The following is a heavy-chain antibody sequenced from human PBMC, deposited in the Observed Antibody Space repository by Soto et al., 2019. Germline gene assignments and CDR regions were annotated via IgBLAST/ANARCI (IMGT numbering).Heavy chain of an antibody. D-gene: IGHD2-15*01. J-gene: IGHJ4*02. CDR3: ARGHRLGSIPRY. Sequence: EVQLVESGGGLVKPGGSLRLSCAASGFTFSSYSMNWVRQAPGKGLEWVSSISSSSSYIYYADSVKGRFTISRDNAKNSLYLQMNSLRAEDTAVYYCARGHRLGSIPRYWGQGTLVTVSS. CDR2: ISSSSSYI. V-gene: IGHV3-21*01. CDR1: GFTFSSYS.